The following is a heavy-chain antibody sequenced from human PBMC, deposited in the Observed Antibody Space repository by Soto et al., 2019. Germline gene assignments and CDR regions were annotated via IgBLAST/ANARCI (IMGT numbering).Heavy chain of an antibody. CDR2: ISSTSSTI. Sequence: EVQLVESGGGLVQPGGSLRLSCAASGFTFSTYSMNWVRQAPGKGLEWVSYISSTSSTIYHADSVKGRFTISRDNAKNSLYLQRNSLRDEDTAVYYCARVVAVAGYWYFDLWGRGTLVTVSS. V-gene: IGHV3-48*02. D-gene: IGHD6-19*01. CDR3: ARVVAVAGYWYFDL. J-gene: IGHJ2*01. CDR1: GFTFSTYS.